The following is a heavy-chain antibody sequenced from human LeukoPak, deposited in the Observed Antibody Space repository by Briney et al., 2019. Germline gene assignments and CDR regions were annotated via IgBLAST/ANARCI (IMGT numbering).Heavy chain of an antibody. D-gene: IGHD3-22*01. J-gene: IGHJ4*02. CDR2: ISGSGGST. Sequence: GTLRLSCAASGFTFSSYGMSWVRQAPGKGLEWVSAISGSGGSTYYADSVKGRFTISRDNSKNTLYLQMNSLRAEDTAVYYCAKVLSYYDSSGYMDYWGQGTLVTVSS. V-gene: IGHV3-23*01. CDR3: AKVLSYYDSSGYMDY. CDR1: GFTFSSYG.